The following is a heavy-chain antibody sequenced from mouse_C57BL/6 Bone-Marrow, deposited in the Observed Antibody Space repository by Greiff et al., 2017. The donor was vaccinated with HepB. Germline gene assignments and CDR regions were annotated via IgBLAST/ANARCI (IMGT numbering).Heavy chain of an antibody. CDR3: ARYRAYYCGSSYWYFDV. D-gene: IGHD1-1*01. Sequence: EVHLVESGPGLAKPSQTLSLTCSVTGYSITSDYWNWIRKFPGNKLEYMGYISYSGSTYYNPSLKSRISIIRDTSKNQYYLQLNSVTTEDTATYYCARYRAYYCGSSYWYFDVWGTGTTVTVSS. CDR2: ISYSGST. J-gene: IGHJ1*03. CDR1: GYSITSDY. V-gene: IGHV3-8*01.